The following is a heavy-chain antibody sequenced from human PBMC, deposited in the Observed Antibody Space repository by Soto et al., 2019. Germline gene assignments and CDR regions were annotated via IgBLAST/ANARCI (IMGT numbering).Heavy chain of an antibody. CDR1: GFTFSSYA. V-gene: IGHV3-23*01. D-gene: IGHD3-3*01. Sequence: GWSLRLSCAASGFTFSSYAMSWVRQAPGKGLEWVSAISGSGGSTYYADSVNGRFTISRDNSKNTLYLQMNSLRAEDTAVYYCAKGDDCCSGYFGLAASAQGALVSVSS. CDR2: ISGSGGST. CDR3: AKGDDCCSGYFGLAA. J-gene: IGHJ5*02.